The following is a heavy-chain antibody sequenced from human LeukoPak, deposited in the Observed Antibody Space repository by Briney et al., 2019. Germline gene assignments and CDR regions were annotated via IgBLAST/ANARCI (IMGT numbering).Heavy chain of an antibody. CDR3: ARGRTDRAFDY. D-gene: IGHD1-14*01. CDR1: GFTFSSYG. J-gene: IGHJ4*02. Sequence: PGGSLRPSCAASGFTFSSYGMHWVRQAPGKGLEWVAVIWYDGSNKYYADSVKGRFTISRDNSKNTLYLQMNSLRAEDTAVYYCARGRTDRAFDYWGQGTLVTVSS. CDR2: IWYDGSNK. V-gene: IGHV3-33*01.